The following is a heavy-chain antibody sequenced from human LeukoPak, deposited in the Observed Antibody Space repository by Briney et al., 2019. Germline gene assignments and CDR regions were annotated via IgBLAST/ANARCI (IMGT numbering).Heavy chain of an antibody. D-gene: IGHD3-10*01. V-gene: IGHV4-59*01. Sequence: SETLSLTCTVSGGSLSTYYWSWIRQPPGKGLEWIGYIYYSGSANYNPSLKSRVTISVDTSKNQFSLKLSSVTAADTAVYYCARSYGSGNYFDYWGQGTLVTVSS. J-gene: IGHJ4*02. CDR3: ARSYGSGNYFDY. CDR2: IYYSGSA. CDR1: GGSLSTYY.